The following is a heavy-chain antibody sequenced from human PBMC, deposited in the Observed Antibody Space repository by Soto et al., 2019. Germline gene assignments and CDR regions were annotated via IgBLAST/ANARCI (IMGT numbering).Heavy chain of an antibody. CDR1: GFSFVNYA. Sequence: EVQLLESGGGLVQPGGSLRLSCAASGFSFVNYAMNWVRQAPGKGLEWVSGLSGSGTSTYYADSVKGRFTISRDNSRDTLFLQMNSLMTDDTGVYYCTTDPRYSSGWYYYFEYWGQGTLVTVSS. J-gene: IGHJ4*02. V-gene: IGHV3-23*01. CDR2: LSGSGTST. D-gene: IGHD6-19*01. CDR3: TTDPRYSSGWYYYFEY.